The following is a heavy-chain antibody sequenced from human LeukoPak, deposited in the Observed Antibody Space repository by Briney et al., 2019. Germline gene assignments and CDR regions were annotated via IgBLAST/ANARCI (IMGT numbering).Heavy chain of an antibody. V-gene: IGHV3-7*05. CDR3: ARRGTSSSWAHFDY. J-gene: IGHJ4*02. CDR2: IKQDGSEK. Sequence: PGGSLRLSCVASGFTFSTYWMTWVRQAPGKGLEWVANIKQDGSEKYYVDSVKGRFTISRDSAKNSLYLQMNSLGAEDTAVYYCARRGTSSSWAHFDYWGQGTLVTVSS. CDR1: GFTFSTYW. D-gene: IGHD6-13*01.